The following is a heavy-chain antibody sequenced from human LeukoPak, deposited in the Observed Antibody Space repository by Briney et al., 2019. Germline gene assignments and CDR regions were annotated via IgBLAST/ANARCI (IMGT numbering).Heavy chain of an antibody. CDR2: IYHSGST. D-gene: IGHD1-26*01. V-gene: IGHV4-30-2*01. Sequence: SQTLSLTCAVSGGSISSGGYSWSWIRQPPGKDLEWIGYIYHSGSTYYNPSLKSRVTISVDTSKNQFSLKLSSVTAADTAVYYCARGGKWELQRNFDYWGQGTLVTVSS. J-gene: IGHJ4*02. CDR1: GGSISSGGYS. CDR3: ARGGKWELQRNFDY.